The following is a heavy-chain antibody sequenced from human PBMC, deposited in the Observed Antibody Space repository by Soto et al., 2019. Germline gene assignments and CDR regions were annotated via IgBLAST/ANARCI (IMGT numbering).Heavy chain of an antibody. CDR3: ARVPTDQDTTTVTIFAGWFDP. J-gene: IGHJ5*02. V-gene: IGHV5-51*01. CDR1: GYSFTSYW. CDR2: IYPGDSDT. Sequence: GESLKISCKGSGYSFTSYWIGWVRQMPGKGLEWMGIIYPGDSDTRYSPSFQGQVTISADKSISTAYLQWSSLKASDTAMYYCARVPTDQDTTTVTIFAGWFDPWGQGTLVTVSS. D-gene: IGHD3-3*01.